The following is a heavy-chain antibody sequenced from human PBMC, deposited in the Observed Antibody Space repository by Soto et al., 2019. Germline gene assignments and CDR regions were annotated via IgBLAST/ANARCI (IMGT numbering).Heavy chain of an antibody. CDR1: GYSISSGYY. V-gene: IGHV4-38-2*02. Sequence: SETLSLTCGVSGYSISSGYYWGWVRQPPGKGLEWIGHIYRGGITYYNPSLKSRATISADTSKNQFSLKLSSVTAADTAVYYCARDLGLAVIENVIKYNGMDVWGQGTTVTVS. D-gene: IGHD3-10*01. J-gene: IGHJ6*02. CDR3: ARDLGLAVIENVIKYNGMDV. CDR2: IYRGGIT.